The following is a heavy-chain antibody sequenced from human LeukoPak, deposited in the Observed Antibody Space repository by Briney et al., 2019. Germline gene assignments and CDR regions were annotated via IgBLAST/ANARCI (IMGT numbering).Heavy chain of an antibody. CDR1: GFTFSSYA. CDR2: LRGNGDT. Sequence: GGSLTLSCAASGFTFSSYAMSWVREAPARGLEWVSSLRGNGDTFYADSVKGRFTLSGDESRNTVYLHLSKLRVEDTAVYYCAKASWVSTADAVLWGQGTVVTVSS. CDR3: AKASWVSTADAVL. V-gene: IGHV3-23*01. J-gene: IGHJ4*02. D-gene: IGHD3-16*01.